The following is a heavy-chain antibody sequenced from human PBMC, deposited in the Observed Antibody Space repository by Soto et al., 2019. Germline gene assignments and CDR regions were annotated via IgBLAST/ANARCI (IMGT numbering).Heavy chain of an antibody. CDR3: ARDATFGTKGGSFDI. V-gene: IGHV3-33*01. CDR2: MWYDGTNK. CDR1: GFTFRIYS. D-gene: IGHD3-16*01. J-gene: IGHJ3*02. Sequence: GGSLRLSCAASGFTFRIYSMHWVRQSPGKGLEWVAVMWYDGTNKYYGESVKGRFTISRDNSENTLYLQMNSLRVEDTAVYYCARDATFGTKGGSFDIWGHGTLVPVSS.